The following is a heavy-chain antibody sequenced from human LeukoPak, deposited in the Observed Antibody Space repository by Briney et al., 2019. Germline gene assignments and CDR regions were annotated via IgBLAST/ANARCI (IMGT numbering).Heavy chain of an antibody. D-gene: IGHD4-11*01. V-gene: IGHV3-30*02. J-gene: IGHJ6*03. CDR3: AKNTMTTYQYYMDV. CDR2: IRYDGSNK. CDR1: GFTFGSSD. Sequence: GGSLSLSCAASGFTFGSSDIHWVRQAPGKGLEWVAFIRYDGSNKNYADSVKGRFTISRDNSKNTLYLQMNSLRPEDTAVYYCAKNTMTTYQYYMDVWGKGTSVTISS.